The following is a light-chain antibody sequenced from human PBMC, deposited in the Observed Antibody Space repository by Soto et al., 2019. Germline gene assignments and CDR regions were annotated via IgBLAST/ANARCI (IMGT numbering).Light chain of an antibody. J-gene: IGLJ1*01. CDR3: CSYAGTVAYV. CDR2: EGN. CDR1: GSDVGAYNL. Sequence: QSVLTQPASVSGSPGQSITISCAGTGSDVGAYNLVSWYQKHPSKAPKIINCEGNTRPSGISNRFSGSKSGDTASLTISGLQAEDEADYFCCSYAGTVAYVFGTGTKVTVL. V-gene: IGLV2-23*01.